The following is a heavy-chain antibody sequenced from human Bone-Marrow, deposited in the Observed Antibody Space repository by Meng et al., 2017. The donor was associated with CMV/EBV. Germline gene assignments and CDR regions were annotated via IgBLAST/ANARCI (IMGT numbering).Heavy chain of an antibody. J-gene: IGHJ4*02. CDR3: ASGSQGSIFDY. V-gene: IGHV3-21*01. CDR2: ISSSSSYI. CDR1: GFTFSSYS. D-gene: IGHD1-26*01. Sequence: GESLKISCVASGFTFSSYSMNWVRQAPGKGLEWVSSISSSSSYIYYADSVKGRFTISRDNAKNSLYLQMNSLRAEDTAVYYCASGSQGSIFDYWGQGTLVTVSS.